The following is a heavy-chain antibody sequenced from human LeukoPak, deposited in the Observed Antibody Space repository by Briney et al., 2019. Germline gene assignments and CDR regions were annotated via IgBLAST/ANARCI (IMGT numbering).Heavy chain of an antibody. CDR3: VREQPHSYYMDE. CDR1: GYTFTGYH. D-gene: IGHD6-13*01. Sequence: PAASVKVSCKASGYTFTGYHMHWVRQAPGQGLEWMGIFKLDGGRISYPQKFQGRVTITGDMSASTVYMELSSLTSEDTAVYYCVREQPHSYYMDEWGKGTAVTVSS. V-gene: IGHV1-46*01. CDR2: FKLDGGRI. J-gene: IGHJ6*03.